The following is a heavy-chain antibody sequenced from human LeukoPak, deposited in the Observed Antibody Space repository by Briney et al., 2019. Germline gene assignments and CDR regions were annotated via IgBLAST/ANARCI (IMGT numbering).Heavy chain of an antibody. Sequence: EASVKVSCKTSGYTFTRFYMHWVRQAPGQGLEWMGIINPSGGSTGYTQKFQGRVTITRDTSASTAYMELSSLRSEDTAVYYCARVNPQWLDYWGQGTLVTVSS. V-gene: IGHV1-46*01. D-gene: IGHD6-19*01. CDR3: ARVNPQWLDY. CDR1: GYTFTRFY. CDR2: INPSGGST. J-gene: IGHJ4*02.